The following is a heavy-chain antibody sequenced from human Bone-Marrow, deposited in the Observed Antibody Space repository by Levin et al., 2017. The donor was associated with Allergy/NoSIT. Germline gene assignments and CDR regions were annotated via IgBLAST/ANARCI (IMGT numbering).Heavy chain of an antibody. CDR1: GYTFTGYY. D-gene: IGHD6-19*01. Sequence: ASVKVSCKASGYTFTGYYMHWVRQAPGQGLEWMGWINPNSGRTNYAQKFQVRVTMTRDTSTSTAYMVLSRLRSDDTAVYYCAKETVAGTFDYWGQGTLVTVSS. CDR2: INPNSGRT. CDR3: AKETVAGTFDY. J-gene: IGHJ4*02. V-gene: IGHV1-2*02.